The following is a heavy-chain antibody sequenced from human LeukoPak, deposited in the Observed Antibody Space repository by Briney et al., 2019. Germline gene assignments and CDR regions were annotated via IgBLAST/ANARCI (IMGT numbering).Heavy chain of an antibody. J-gene: IGHJ3*02. Sequence: PGGSLRLSCAASGFTVSNNYMSWVRQSPGKGLEWVSVIYTDGSTYYADSVKGRFTISRDNSKNTVYLQMNSLKTEDTAVYYCTTDPIHSSDAFDIWGQGTMVTVSS. CDR3: TTDPIHSSDAFDI. CDR2: IYTDGST. CDR1: GFTVSNNY. V-gene: IGHV3-53*01. D-gene: IGHD6-6*01.